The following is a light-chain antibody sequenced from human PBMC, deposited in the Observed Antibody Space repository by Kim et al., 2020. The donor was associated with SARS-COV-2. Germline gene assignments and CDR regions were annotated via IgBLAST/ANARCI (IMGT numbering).Light chain of an antibody. CDR1: SSNIGSNT. V-gene: IGLV1-44*01. CDR2: SNN. Sequence: GQRVTISCSGSSSNIGSNTVNWYQQLPGAAPKLLIYSNNQRPSGVPDRFSGSKSGTSASLAISGLQSEDEADYYCATWADSLNGVIFGGGTQLTVL. J-gene: IGLJ2*01. CDR3: ATWADSLNGVI.